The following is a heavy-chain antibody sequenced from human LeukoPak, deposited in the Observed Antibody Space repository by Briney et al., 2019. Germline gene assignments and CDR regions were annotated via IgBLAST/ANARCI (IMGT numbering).Heavy chain of an antibody. D-gene: IGHD2/OR15-2a*01. J-gene: IGHJ3*02. Sequence: GGSLRLSCAASGFTFSNYWMNWVRQAPGEGLEWVASVKSDGNETYYLDSVKGRFTISRDNAKNSLYLQMNSLRAEDAAVYYCARNIGYETFDTWGRGTTVVVSS. CDR2: VKSDGNET. V-gene: IGHV3-7*01. CDR3: ARNIGYETFDT. CDR1: GFTFSNYW.